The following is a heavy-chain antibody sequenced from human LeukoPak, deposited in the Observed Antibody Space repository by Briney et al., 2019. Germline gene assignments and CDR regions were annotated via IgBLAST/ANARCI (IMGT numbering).Heavy chain of an antibody. V-gene: IGHV3-21*01. CDR2: ISSSSSYI. D-gene: IGHD5-12*01. CDR3: AIEGGGLGTYFDY. Sequence: GGSLRLSCAASGFTFSSYSMNWVRQAPGKGLEWVSSISSSSSYIYYADSVKGRFTISRDNAKNSLYLQMNSLRAEDTAVYYCAIEGGGLGTYFDYWGQGTLVTVSS. J-gene: IGHJ4*02. CDR1: GFTFSSYS.